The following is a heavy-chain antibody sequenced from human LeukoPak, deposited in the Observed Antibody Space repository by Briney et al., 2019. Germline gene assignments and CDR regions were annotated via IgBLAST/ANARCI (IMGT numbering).Heavy chain of an antibody. CDR3: ARRHSFYRTNNWFDP. D-gene: IGHD1-14*01. CDR2: INHSGST. Sequence: SETLSLTCTVSGGSISSYYWSWIRQPPGKGLEWIGEINHSGSTNYNPSLKSRVTISVDTSKNQFSLKLSSVTAADTAVYYCARRHSFYRTNNWFDPWGQGTLVTVSS. V-gene: IGHV4-34*01. J-gene: IGHJ5*02. CDR1: GGSISSYY.